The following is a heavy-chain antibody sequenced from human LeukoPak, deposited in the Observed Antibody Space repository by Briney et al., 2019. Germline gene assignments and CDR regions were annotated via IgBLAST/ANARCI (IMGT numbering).Heavy chain of an antibody. V-gene: IGHV4-59*01. CDR3: AREDPSGYYYYMDV. D-gene: IGHD3-10*01. CDR1: GGSISSYY. CDR2: IYYSGST. J-gene: IGHJ6*03. Sequence: PSETLSLTCTVSGGSISSYYWSWIRQPPGKGLEWIEYIYYSGSTNYNPSLKSRVTISVDTSKNQFSLKLSSVTAADTAVYYCAREDPSGYYYYMDVWGKGTTVTVSS.